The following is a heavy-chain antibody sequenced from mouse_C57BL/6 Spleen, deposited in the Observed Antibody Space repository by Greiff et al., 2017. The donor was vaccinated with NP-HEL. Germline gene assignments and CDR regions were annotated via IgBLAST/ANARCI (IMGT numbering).Heavy chain of an antibody. CDR3: ARPFDY. Sequence: QVQLKESGAELVRPGTSVKVSCKASGYAFTNYLIEWVKQRLGQGLEWIGVINPGSGGTNYNEKFKGKATLTADKSSSTAYMQLSSLTSEDSAVYFCARPFDYWGQGTTLTVSS. CDR2: INPGSGGT. V-gene: IGHV1-54*01. CDR1: GYAFTNYL. J-gene: IGHJ2*01.